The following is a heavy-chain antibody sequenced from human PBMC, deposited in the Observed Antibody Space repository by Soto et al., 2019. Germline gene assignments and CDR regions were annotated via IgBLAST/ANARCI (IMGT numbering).Heavy chain of an antibody. J-gene: IGHJ6*02. CDR3: ARRIPFGYGMAV. D-gene: IGHD2-21*01. V-gene: IGHV3-64*01. Sequence: EVQLVESGGGLVQPGGSLRLSCAASGFTFSSYAMHCVRQAPGKGLEYVSAITSNGGNTDYASSVKGRFTISRDNSKNTLYLQMGSLRAEDMAVYYCARRIPFGYGMAVWGQGTTVTVSS. CDR2: ITSNGGNT. CDR1: GFTFSSYA.